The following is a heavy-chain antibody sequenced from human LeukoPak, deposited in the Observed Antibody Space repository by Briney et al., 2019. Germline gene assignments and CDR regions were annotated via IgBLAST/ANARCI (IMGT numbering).Heavy chain of an antibody. Sequence: GESLKISCKGSGYSFTSYWIGWVRQMPGKGLGWMGIIYPGDSDTRYSPSFQGQVTISADKSISTAYLQCSSLKASATAMYYCARLKRSGLVSGLFDPWGQGTLVTVS. J-gene: IGHJ5*02. V-gene: IGHV5-51*01. CDR2: IYPGDSDT. CDR1: GYSFTSYW. D-gene: IGHD3-22*01. CDR3: ARLKRSGLVSGLFDP.